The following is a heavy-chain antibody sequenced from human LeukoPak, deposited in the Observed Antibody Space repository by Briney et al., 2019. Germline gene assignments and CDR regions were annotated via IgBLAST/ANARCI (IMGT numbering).Heavy chain of an antibody. CDR3: ARDLSGVTRFDY. D-gene: IGHD2-2*01. J-gene: IGHJ4*02. CDR1: GYTFTSYY. V-gene: IGHV1-46*01. Sequence: GASVKVSCKASGYTFTSYYMHWVRQAPGQGLEWMGIINPSGGSTSYAQKFQGRVTMTRDTSTSTVYMELSSLRSEDTAGYYCARDLSGVTRFDYWGQGTLVTVSS. CDR2: INPSGGST.